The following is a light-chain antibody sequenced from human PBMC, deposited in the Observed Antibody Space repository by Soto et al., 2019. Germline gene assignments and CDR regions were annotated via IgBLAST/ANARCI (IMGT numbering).Light chain of an antibody. Sequence: QSALTQPASVSGSPGQSIAISCTGTSSDVGAYNYVSWHQQHPGKAPKLMIFDVSNRPSGVSNRFSGSKSGDTASLTISGLQAEDEADYYCSSYTTSSTQVFGGGTKLTVL. J-gene: IGLJ2*01. CDR2: DVS. CDR1: SSDVGAYNY. CDR3: SSYTTSSTQV. V-gene: IGLV2-14*03.